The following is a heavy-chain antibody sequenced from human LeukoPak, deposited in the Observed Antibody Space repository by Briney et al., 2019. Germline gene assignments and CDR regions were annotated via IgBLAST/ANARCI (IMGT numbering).Heavy chain of an antibody. CDR3: ARALYGDSLDL. CDR2: MSPNTGDA. J-gene: IGHJ5*02. Sequence: GASVKVSCKASGYNFAAYYFHWVRQAPGQGLEWMGWMSPNTGDANYAHNFRGRVAMTRDPSITTAYLDLTSLGSGDTAIYYCARALYGDSLDLWGQGTLVSVAS. CDR1: GYNFAAYY. D-gene: IGHD2-21*02. V-gene: IGHV1-2*07.